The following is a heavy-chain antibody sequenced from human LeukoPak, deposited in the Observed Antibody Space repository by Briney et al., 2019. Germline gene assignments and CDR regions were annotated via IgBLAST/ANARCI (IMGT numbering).Heavy chain of an antibody. CDR2: IIPIFGTA. D-gene: IGHD3-22*01. J-gene: IGHJ4*02. Sequence: SVKVSCKASGGTFSSYAISWVRQAPGQGLEWMGGIIPIFGTANYAQKFQGRVTITADESTSTAYMELSSLRSEDTAVHYCARDREYDSSGYYKNYFDYWGQGTLVTVSS. CDR3: ARDREYDSSGYYKNYFDY. CDR1: GGTFSSYA. V-gene: IGHV1-69*01.